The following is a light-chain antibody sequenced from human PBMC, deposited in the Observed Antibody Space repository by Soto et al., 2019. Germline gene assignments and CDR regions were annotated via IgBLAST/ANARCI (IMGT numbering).Light chain of an antibody. Sequence: QSVLTHPASVSRSPGQSITISCTGTSSDVGGYNYVSWYQQHPGKAPKIIIYEVTNRPSGVSNRFSGSKSGNTASLTISGLQAEDDADYYCSSFTSRFTFNYIFGTGTKLTVL. V-gene: IGLV2-14*01. CDR2: EVT. CDR1: SSDVGGYNY. CDR3: SSFTSRFTFNYI. J-gene: IGLJ1*01.